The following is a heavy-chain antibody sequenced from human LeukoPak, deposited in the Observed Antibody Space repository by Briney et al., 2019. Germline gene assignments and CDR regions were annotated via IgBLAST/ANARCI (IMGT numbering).Heavy chain of an antibody. Sequence: PGGSLRLSCAASGFTFSSYSMNWVRQAPGKGLEWVSSISSSSSYMYYADSVKGRFTISRDNAKNSLYLQMNSLRAEDTAVYYCARAALRHSNWFDPWGQGTLVTVSS. CDR1: GFTFSSYS. CDR2: ISSSSSYM. CDR3: ARAALRHSNWFDP. V-gene: IGHV3-21*01. D-gene: IGHD5-12*01. J-gene: IGHJ5*02.